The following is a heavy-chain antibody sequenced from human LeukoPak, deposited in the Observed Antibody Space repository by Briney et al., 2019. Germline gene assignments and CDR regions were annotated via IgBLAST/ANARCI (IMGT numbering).Heavy chain of an antibody. V-gene: IGHV3-23*01. CDR1: GFTFSSYA. CDR2: ISGNGGNT. Sequence: GGSLRLSCAASGFTFSSYAMSWVRQAPGKGLDWVSTISGNGGNTYYADSVKGRFIISRDNSKNTLYLQINTLRAEDMAVYYCAKVVISWGPTSQDYWGQGTLVTVSS. J-gene: IGHJ4*02. CDR3: AKVVISWGPTSQDY. D-gene: IGHD6-13*01.